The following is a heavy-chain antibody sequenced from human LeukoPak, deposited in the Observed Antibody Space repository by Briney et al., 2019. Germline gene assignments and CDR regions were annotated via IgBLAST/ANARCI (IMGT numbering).Heavy chain of an antibody. J-gene: IGHJ4*02. CDR3: ATGGYSSGWYASVDY. CDR1: GYTFTGYY. Sequence: ASVKVSCKASGYTFTGYYMHWVRQAPGQGLEWMGWINPNSGGTNYAQKFQGWVTMTRDTSISTAYMELSRLRSEDTAVYYCATGGYSSGWYASVDYWGQGTLVTVSS. CDR2: INPNSGGT. D-gene: IGHD6-19*01. V-gene: IGHV1-2*04.